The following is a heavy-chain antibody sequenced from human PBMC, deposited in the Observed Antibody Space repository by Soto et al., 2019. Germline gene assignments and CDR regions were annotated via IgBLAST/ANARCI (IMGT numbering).Heavy chain of an antibody. Sequence: GESLKISCKGSGYSFTSYWISWVRQMPGKGLEWMGRIDPSDSYTNYSPSFQGHVTISADKSIGTAYLQWSSLKASDTAMYYCASRRVYSSGWLDYYYGMDVWGQGTTVTVSS. CDR2: IDPSDSYT. CDR3: ASRRVYSSGWLDYYYGMDV. J-gene: IGHJ6*02. CDR1: GYSFTSYW. V-gene: IGHV5-10-1*01. D-gene: IGHD6-19*01.